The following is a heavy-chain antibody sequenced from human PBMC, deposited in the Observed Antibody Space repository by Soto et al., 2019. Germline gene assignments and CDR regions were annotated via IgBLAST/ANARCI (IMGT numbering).Heavy chain of an antibody. V-gene: IGHV1-69*19. J-gene: IGHJ4*02. D-gene: IGHD3-10*01. CDR3: AREVQVHTPAFVY. Sequence: QVQLVQSGAEMKKPGSSVKVSCQSSGGTFNTYAMNWVRQAPGQGPEWMGDISPMFVAANYAPKFQGRVTITADESTGTSYMQWSSLTSEDTALYVCAREVQVHTPAFVYWGQGTLVTVSS. CDR2: ISPMFVAA. CDR1: GGTFNTYA.